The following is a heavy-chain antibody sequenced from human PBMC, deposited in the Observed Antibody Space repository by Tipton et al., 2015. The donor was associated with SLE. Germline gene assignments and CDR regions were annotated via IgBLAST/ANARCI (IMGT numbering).Heavy chain of an antibody. CDR2: ISSSSSYI. CDR1: GGSFSGYY. J-gene: IGHJ6*03. Sequence: LSLTCAVYGGSFSGYYWSWIRQAPGKGLEWVSSISSSSSYIYYADSVKGRFTISRDNAKNSLYLQMNSLRAEDTAVYYCAREGVDYYYYMDVWGKGTTVTVSS. CDR3: AREGVDYYYYMDV. V-gene: IGHV3-11*06. D-gene: IGHD2-15*01.